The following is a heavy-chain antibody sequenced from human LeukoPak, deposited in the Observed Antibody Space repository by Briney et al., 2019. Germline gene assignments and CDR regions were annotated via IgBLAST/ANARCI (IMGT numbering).Heavy chain of an antibody. D-gene: IGHD3-10*01. CDR2: IIGSAVNT. J-gene: IGHJ4*02. Sequence: PGVSLRLSCGASGLTVSSYGMSWVRQAPGKGLEWVSTIIGSAVNTYSADSVKGRFTISRDDSKNTVYLQMNSLRAEDTAVYSCAKYTSGTSYRGLDQWGQGTLVTVSS. CDR1: GLTVSSYG. V-gene: IGHV3-23*01. CDR3: AKYTSGTSYRGLDQ.